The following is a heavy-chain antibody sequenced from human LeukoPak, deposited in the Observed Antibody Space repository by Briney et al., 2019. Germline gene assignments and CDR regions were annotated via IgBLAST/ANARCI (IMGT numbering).Heavy chain of an antibody. CDR2: ISWNSDSL. Sequence: QPGGSLRLSCAASGFTFDDYAMHWVRQVPGKGLEWVSGISWNSDSLNYADSVRGRFTISRDNAKNSLYLQMNSLRAEDTALYYCAKDLGNYYDTNAADYWGQGTLVTVSS. CDR3: AKDLGNYYDTNAADY. CDR1: GFTFDDYA. V-gene: IGHV3-9*01. J-gene: IGHJ4*02. D-gene: IGHD3-22*01.